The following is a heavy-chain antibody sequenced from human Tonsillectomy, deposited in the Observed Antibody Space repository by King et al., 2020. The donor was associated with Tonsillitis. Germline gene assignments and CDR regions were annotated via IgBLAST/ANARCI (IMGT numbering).Heavy chain of an antibody. J-gene: IGHJ4*02. CDR3: ARERGLGYCTGGACYPAPLFDY. CDR1: GGSISSSSYY. Sequence: LQLQESGPGLVKPSETLSLTCTVSGGSISSSSYYWGWIRQPPGKGLEWIGSIYYSGSTYYNPSLKSRVTISVDTSKNQFSLKLSSVTAADTAVYYCARERGLGYCTGGACYPAPLFDYCGEGTLVTASS. D-gene: IGHD2-8*02. V-gene: IGHV4-39*07. CDR2: IYYSGST.